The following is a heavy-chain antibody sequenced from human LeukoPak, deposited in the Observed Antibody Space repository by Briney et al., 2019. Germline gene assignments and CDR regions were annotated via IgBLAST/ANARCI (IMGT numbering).Heavy chain of an antibody. CDR2: IYYSGST. Sequence: PSETLSLTCTVSGGSISSYYWNWIRQPPGKGLEWIGYIYYSGSTNYNPSLKSRVTISVDTSKNQFSLKLSSVTAADTAVYYCALMWGDSSGYYYGTLDYWGQGTLVTVSS. CDR1: GGSISSYY. J-gene: IGHJ4*02. V-gene: IGHV4-59*01. CDR3: ALMWGDSSGYYYGTLDY. D-gene: IGHD3-22*01.